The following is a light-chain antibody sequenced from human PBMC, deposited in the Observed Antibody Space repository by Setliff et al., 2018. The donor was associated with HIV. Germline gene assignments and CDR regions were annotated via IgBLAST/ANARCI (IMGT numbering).Light chain of an antibody. V-gene: IGLV1-44*01. Sequence: QSVLTQPPSASGTPGQRVTISCSGTTFNIEANTANWYQQLPGAAPKLLIYNNNQRPSGVPDRFSGSKSFTTASLAISGLQSADESDYYCAAWDDGLNGYVFGTGTKVTVL. CDR3: AAWDDGLNGYV. J-gene: IGLJ1*01. CDR1: TFNIEANT. CDR2: NNN.